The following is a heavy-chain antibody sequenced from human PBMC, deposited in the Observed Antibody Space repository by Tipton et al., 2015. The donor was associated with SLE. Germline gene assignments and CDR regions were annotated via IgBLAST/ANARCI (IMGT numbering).Heavy chain of an antibody. CDR1: GFTFSSYS. J-gene: IGHJ3*02. D-gene: IGHD6-13*01. CDR3: ASGTAFDI. Sequence: SLRLSCAASGFTFSSYSMNWVRQAPGKGLEWVSVIYTGGSTYYADSVKGRFTISRDNSKNTLYLQMNSLRAEDTAVYYCASGTAFDIWGQGTMVTVSS. CDR2: IYTGGST. V-gene: IGHV3-66*02.